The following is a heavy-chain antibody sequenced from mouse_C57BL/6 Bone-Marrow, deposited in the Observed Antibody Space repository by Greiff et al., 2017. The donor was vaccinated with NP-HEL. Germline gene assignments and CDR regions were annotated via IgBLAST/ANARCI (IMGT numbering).Heavy chain of an antibody. V-gene: IGHV1-81*01. J-gene: IGHJ2*01. CDR2: IYPRSGNT. CDR1: GYTFTSYG. CDR3: ARRGYGSSYGYFDY. Sequence: QVQLKQSGAELARPGASVKLSCKASGYTFTSYGISWVKQRTGQGLEWIGEIYPRSGNTYYNEKFKGKATLTADKSSSTAYMELRSLTSEDSAVYFCARRGYGSSYGYFDYWGQGTTLTVSS. D-gene: IGHD1-1*01.